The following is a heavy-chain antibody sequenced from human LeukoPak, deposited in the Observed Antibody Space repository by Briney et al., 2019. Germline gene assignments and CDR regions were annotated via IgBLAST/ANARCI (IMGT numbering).Heavy chain of an antibody. CDR2: MNIDGSEK. V-gene: IGHV3-7*03. CDR1: RFTFSQYW. CDR3: ARDPVEWELLLDY. J-gene: IGHJ4*02. D-gene: IGHD1-26*01. Sequence: GGSLRLSCAASRFTFSQYWMGWVRQAPGKRPEWVANMNIDGSEKHYADSVKGRFFISRDNARNLVYLQMASLRVEDTAIYYCARDPVEWELLLDYWGQGTPVTVSS.